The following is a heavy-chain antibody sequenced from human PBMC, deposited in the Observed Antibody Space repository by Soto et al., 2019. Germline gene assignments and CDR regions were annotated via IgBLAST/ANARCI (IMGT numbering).Heavy chain of an antibody. Sequence: ASVKVSCKASGYTFTSYAMHWVRQAPGQRLEWMGWINAGNGNTKYSQKFQGRVTITRDTSASTAYMELSSLRSEDTAVYYCASRSPANYYFDYWGQGTLVTVSS. CDR3: ASRSPANYYFDY. D-gene: IGHD1-1*01. CDR2: INAGNGNT. CDR1: GYTFTSYA. V-gene: IGHV1-3*01. J-gene: IGHJ4*02.